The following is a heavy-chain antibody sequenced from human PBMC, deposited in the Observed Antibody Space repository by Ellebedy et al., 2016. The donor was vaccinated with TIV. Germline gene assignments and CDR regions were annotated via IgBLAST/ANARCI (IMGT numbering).Heavy chain of an antibody. CDR3: ARGWRNDVCDSFYFDQ. J-gene: IGHJ4*02. CDR2: IYDTGTS. Sequence: MPSETLSLTCSVSRGSLNPYFSSCLLPPPGKGLAWLGYIYDTGTSNYNPSLKSRVSMSVDTTKKQFSLNLRSVTAADTAVFFCARGWRNDVCDSFYFDQWGPGILVTVSS. CDR1: RGSLNPYF. D-gene: IGHD1-1*01. V-gene: IGHV4-59*01.